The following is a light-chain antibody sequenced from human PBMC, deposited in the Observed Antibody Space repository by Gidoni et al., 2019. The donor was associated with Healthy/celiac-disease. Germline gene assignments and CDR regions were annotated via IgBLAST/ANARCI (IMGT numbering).Light chain of an antibody. CDR3: CSYAGSSTPVV. CDR2: EVS. CDR1: SSDVGSYNL. Sequence: QSALTQPASVSGSPAQSITISCTGTSSDVGSYNLVSWYQQHPGKAPKLMTYEVSKRPSGVSNRFSGSKSGNTASLTISGLQAEDEADYYCCSYAGSSTPVVFGGGTKLTVL. V-gene: IGLV2-23*02. J-gene: IGLJ2*01.